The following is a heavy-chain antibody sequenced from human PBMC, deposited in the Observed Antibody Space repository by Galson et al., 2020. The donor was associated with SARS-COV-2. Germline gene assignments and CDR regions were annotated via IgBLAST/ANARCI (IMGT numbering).Heavy chain of an antibody. CDR1: GFNFNTYS. CDR2: IMGRSSLR. V-gene: IGHV3-21*01. Sequence: GGSLRLSCAASGFNFNTYSMNWVRQAPGKGLEWVPRIMGRSSLRYYADSVKGRLPISRDNAKNSLSLQMSSLGAEDTAFYYCARGEGSAINYCYYYMDVWGKGTTVTVSS. CDR3: ARGEGSAINYCYYYMDV. D-gene: IGHD2-2*02. J-gene: IGHJ6*03.